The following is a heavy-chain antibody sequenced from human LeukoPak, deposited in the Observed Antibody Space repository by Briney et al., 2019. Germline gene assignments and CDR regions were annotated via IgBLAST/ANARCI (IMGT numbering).Heavy chain of an antibody. D-gene: IGHD2-2*01. V-gene: IGHV3-23*01. J-gene: IGHJ4*02. CDR2: ISGSGGST. CDR3: AKVGLYCSSTSCYDY. CDR1: GFTFSSYA. Sequence: GGSLRLSCAASGFTFSSYAMSWVRQAPGKGLEWVSAISGSGGSTYYADSVKGRFTISRDNSKNTLYLQVNSLRAEDTAVYYCAKVGLYCSSTSCYDYWGQGTLVTVSS.